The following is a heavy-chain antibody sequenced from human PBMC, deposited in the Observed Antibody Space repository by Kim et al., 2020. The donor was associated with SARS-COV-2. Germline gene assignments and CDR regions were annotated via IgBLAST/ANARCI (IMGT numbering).Heavy chain of an antibody. V-gene: IGHV3-48*01. CDR3: ARDTRSLFDC. CDR2: IDGSSSTT. J-gene: IGHJ4*02. D-gene: IGHD2-15*01. Sequence: GGSLRLSCAASGFTFSSYSMNWVRQAPGKGLEWISYIDGSSSTTYYADSVKGRFTISRDNVKSSLYLQLNSLRAEDTAVYYCARDTRSLFDCWGQGTLV. CDR1: GFTFSSYS.